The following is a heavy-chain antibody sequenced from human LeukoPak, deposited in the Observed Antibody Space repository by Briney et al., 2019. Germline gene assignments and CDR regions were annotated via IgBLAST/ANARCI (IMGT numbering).Heavy chain of an antibody. D-gene: IGHD1-26*01. CDR2: INPNRGGT. J-gene: IGHJ4*02. V-gene: IGHV1-2*02. Sequence: GASVKVSCKASGYTFTGYYMHWVRQAPGQGLEWMGWINPNRGGTNYAQKFQGRVTMTRDTSISTAYMELSRLRSDDTAVYYCARDRIVGATPADYWGQGTLVTVSS. CDR3: ARDRIVGATPADY. CDR1: GYTFTGYY.